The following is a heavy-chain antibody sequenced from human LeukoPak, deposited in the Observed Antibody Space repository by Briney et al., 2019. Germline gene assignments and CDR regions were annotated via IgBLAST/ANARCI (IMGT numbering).Heavy chain of an antibody. Sequence: KVSCKASGYTFTGYYMHWVRQAPGQGLEWMGIIYPGDSDTRYSPSFQGQVTISADKSISTAYLQWSSLKASDTAMYYCARQSGYSGYVDYWGQGTLVTVSS. CDR3: ARQSGYSGYVDY. CDR2: IYPGDSDT. V-gene: IGHV5-51*01. CDR1: GYTFTGYY. J-gene: IGHJ4*02. D-gene: IGHD5-12*01.